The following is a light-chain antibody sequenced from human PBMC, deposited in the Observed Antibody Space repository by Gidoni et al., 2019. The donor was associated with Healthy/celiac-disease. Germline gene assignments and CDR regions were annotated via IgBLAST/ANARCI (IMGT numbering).Light chain of an antibody. Sequence: DIQLTPSPSFLSAAVGDRVTIPCRASQGISSYLAWYQQKPGKAPKLLIYAASTWQSGVPSRFSGSGSGTEFTLTISSLQPEDFATYYGQQLNSYPATFGGGTKVEIK. V-gene: IGKV1-9*01. J-gene: IGKJ4*01. CDR3: QQLNSYPAT. CDR2: AAS. CDR1: QGISSY.